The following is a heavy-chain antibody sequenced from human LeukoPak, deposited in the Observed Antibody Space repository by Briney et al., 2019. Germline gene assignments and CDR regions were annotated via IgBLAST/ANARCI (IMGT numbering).Heavy chain of an antibody. CDR2: IYYSGST. CDR1: GYSISSGYY. V-gene: IGHV4-38-2*02. D-gene: IGHD6-13*01. J-gene: IGHJ6*03. Sequence: NPSETLSLTCTVSGYSISSGYYWGWIRQPPGKGLEWIGSIYYSGSTYYNPSLKSRVTISVDTSKNQFSLKLSSVTAADTAVYYCARAGLTWRRKQQLVYYYYMDVWGKGTTVTVSS. CDR3: ARAGLTWRRKQQLVYYYYMDV.